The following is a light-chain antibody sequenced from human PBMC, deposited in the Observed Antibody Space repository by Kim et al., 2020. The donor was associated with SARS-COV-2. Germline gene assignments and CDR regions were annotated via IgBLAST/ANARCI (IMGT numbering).Light chain of an antibody. CDR2: SNN. V-gene: IGLV1-44*01. Sequence: ELTQPPSASGTPGQRVTISCSGSSSNIGSNTVNWYQQVPGTAPKLLIYSNNQRPSGVPDRFSGSKSGTSASLAISGLQSEDEADYYCAAWDDSLMRVF. CDR1: SSNIGSNT. CDR3: AAWDDSLMRV. J-gene: IGLJ3*02.